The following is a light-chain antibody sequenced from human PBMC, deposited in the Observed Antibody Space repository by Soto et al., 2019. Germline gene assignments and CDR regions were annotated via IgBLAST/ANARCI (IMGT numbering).Light chain of an antibody. J-gene: IGLJ1*01. CDR2: GNG. Sequence: QSVLTQPPSVSGAPGQRVTISCTGSSSNIGAGYDVHWYQQLPGKAPKLIIYGNGNRPSGVSNRFSGSKSGTTASLTISGLQAEDEADYYCSSYTSSSTLYVFGTGTKVTVL. V-gene: IGLV1-40*01. CDR3: SSYTSSSTLYV. CDR1: SSNIGAGYD.